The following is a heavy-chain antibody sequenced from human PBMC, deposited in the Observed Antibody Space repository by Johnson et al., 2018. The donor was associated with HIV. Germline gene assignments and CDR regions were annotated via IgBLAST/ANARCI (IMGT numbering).Heavy chain of an antibody. CDR2: ISYDGNNK. V-gene: IGHV3-30*04. CDR1: GFTFSSYA. CDR3: ARPSVITTLTTTPWAFDI. Sequence: QVQLVESGGGVVQPGRSLRLSCAASGFTFSSYAMHWVRQAPGKGLEWVAIISYDGNNKYYTDYVKGRFTISRNNSKNTLYLQMNSLRAEDTAIYYCARPSVITTLTTTPWAFDIWGQGTMVTVSS. J-gene: IGHJ3*02. D-gene: IGHD4-17*01.